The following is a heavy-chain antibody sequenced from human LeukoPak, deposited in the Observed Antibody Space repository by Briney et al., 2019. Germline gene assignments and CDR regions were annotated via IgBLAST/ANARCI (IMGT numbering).Heavy chain of an antibody. V-gene: IGHV3-21*01. J-gene: IGHJ6*02. CDR2: ITSSTIDT. Sequence: GGSLRLSCRDSGLTFSRYGMNWVRQAPGEGLEWISHITSSTIDTYYADSVKGRFIISRDNAESPLYLQMNSLRVEDTAVYYCARVNVAAAGIQYYYGMDVWGQGTTVTVSS. CDR3: ARVNVAAAGIQYYYGMDV. CDR1: GLTFSRYG. D-gene: IGHD6-13*01.